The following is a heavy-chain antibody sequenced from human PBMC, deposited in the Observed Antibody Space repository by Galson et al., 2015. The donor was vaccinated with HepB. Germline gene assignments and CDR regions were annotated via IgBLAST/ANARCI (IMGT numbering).Heavy chain of an antibody. J-gene: IGHJ3*02. V-gene: IGHV3-23*01. CDR2: ISGNGGSL. Sequence: SLRLSCAASGFTFSSYAMNWVRQAPGKGLEWVSTISGNGGSLCYADSVRGRFTISRDNSKNTQYLQMDSLRGEDTAVYCCAKGYFEWYRRGRHVFDIWGQGQMVIVSS. CDR3: AKGYFEWYRRGRHVFDI. CDR1: GFTFSSYA. D-gene: IGHD3-9*01.